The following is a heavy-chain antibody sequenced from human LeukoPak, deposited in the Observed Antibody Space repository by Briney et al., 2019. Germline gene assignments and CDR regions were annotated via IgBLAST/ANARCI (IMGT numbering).Heavy chain of an antibody. D-gene: IGHD5-18*01. Sequence: PSETLPLTCAVYGGSFSGYYWSWIRQPPGKGLEWIGEINHSGSTNYNPSLKSRVTISVDTSKNQFSLKLSSVTAADTAVYYCATQRLRGYSYGYDWFDPWGQGTLVTVSS. V-gene: IGHV4-34*01. CDR3: ATQRLRGYSYGYDWFDP. J-gene: IGHJ5*02. CDR1: GGSFSGYY. CDR2: INHSGST.